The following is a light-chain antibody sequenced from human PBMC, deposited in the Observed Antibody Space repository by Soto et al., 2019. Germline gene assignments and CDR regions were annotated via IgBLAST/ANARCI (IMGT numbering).Light chain of an antibody. CDR1: QSVNSRY. CDR2: GAS. V-gene: IGKV3-20*01. Sequence: EIVLTQSPGTLSLSPGEIATLSCRASQSVNSRYLAWYQQKPGQAPRFLIYGASSRATGIPGRFNGSGSGTDFTLTISRLEPEDFAVYYCQQYGSSPPITFGQGTRLEIK. J-gene: IGKJ5*01. CDR3: QQYGSSPPIT.